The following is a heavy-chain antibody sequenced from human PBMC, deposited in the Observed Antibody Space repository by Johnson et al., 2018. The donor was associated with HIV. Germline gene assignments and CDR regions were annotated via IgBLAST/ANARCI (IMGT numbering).Heavy chain of an antibody. V-gene: IGHV3-13*01. D-gene: IGHD1-26*01. CDR3: ATGVGATIWEDAFDM. CDR1: GFIFSSYD. J-gene: IGHJ3*02. CDR2: IGTAGDT. Sequence: VQLVESGGGVVQPGRSLRLSCAASGFIFSSYDMHWVRQATGKGLEWVSAIGTAGDTYYPGSVKGRFIISRENAKNSLYLQMNSLRVGDTAVYYCATGVGATIWEDAFDMWGQGTMVTVSS.